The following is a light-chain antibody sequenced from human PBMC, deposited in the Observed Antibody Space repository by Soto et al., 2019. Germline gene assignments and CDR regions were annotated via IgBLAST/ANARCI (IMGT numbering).Light chain of an antibody. CDR1: SSDVGSYNL. V-gene: IGLV2-23*02. J-gene: IGLJ1*01. CDR2: EVS. Sequence: QSVLTQPASVSGSPGQSITIPCTGTSSDVGSYNLVSWYQQHPGKAPKLMIYEVSTRPSGVSNRFSGSKSGNTASLTISGLQAEDEADYYCCAYAGSSTPLIFGTGTKVTVL. CDR3: CAYAGSSTPLI.